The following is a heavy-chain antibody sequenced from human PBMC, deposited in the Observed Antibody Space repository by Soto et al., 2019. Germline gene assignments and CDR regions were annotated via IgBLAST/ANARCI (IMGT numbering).Heavy chain of an antibody. CDR3: ARVGVYANKFDY. CDR2: IIPIFGTA. Sequence: ASVKVSCKASGGTFSSYAISWVRQAPGQGLEWMGGIIPIFGTANYAQKFQGRVTITADESTSTAYMELSSLRSEDTAVYYCARVGVYANKFDYWGQGTLVTVSS. D-gene: IGHD2-8*01. V-gene: IGHV1-69*13. J-gene: IGHJ4*02. CDR1: GGTFSSYA.